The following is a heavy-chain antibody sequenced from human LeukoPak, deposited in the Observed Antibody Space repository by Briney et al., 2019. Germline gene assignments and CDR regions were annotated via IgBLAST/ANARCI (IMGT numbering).Heavy chain of an antibody. V-gene: IGHV3-15*01. CDR1: GFTVSSNY. CDR2: IKSKADGGRA. CDR3: KTEKALYYYDSSGYFH. Sequence: GGSLRLSCAASGFTVSSNYMSWDRQAPGRGLEWVGRIKSKADGGRAEYAATVKGRFFISRDDAKSTLYVQMNRLRTEDTAVYYCKTEKALYYYDSSGYFHWEQGSLVTVSS. J-gene: IGHJ4*02. D-gene: IGHD3-22*01.